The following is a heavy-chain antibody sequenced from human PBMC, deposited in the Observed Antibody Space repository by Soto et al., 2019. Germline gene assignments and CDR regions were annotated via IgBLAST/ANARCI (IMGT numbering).Heavy chain of an antibody. CDR1: GGSGSSDEDY. D-gene: IGHD3-10*01. Sequence: NLSLTCTVSGGSGSSDEDYWSWIRQSPGKGLEWIGYISNSGSTGYNPSLKTRLSMSVDRSKNQFTLRLTSLTAADTAVYFGASWCGSHHDFYY. CDR2: ISNSGST. J-gene: IGHJ6*01. CDR3: ASWCGSHHDFYY. V-gene: IGHV4-30-4*08.